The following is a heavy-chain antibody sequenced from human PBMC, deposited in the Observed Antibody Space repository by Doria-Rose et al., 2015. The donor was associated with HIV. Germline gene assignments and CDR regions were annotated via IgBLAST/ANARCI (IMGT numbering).Heavy chain of an antibody. D-gene: IGHD6-13*01. CDR1: GVSLSSPGMG. V-gene: IGHV2-26*01. CDR2: IFSDDER. Sequence: QITLKESGPVLVKPTETLTPTCTVSGVSLSSPGMGVSWIRQPPGKALEWLANIFSDDERSYKTSLKSRLTISSGTSKSQVVLTMTDMDPVDTATYYCARIKSSRWYHKYYFDFWGQGTLVIVS. CDR3: ARIKSSRWYHKYYFDF. J-gene: IGHJ4*02.